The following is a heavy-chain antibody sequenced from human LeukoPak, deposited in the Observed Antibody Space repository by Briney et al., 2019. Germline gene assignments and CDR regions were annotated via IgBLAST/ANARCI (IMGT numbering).Heavy chain of an antibody. J-gene: IGHJ4*02. D-gene: IGHD3-22*01. Sequence: SGPTLVNPTQTLTLTCTFSGFSLSTSGVGVGWIRQPPGKALEWLALIYWNDDKRYSPSLKSRLTITKDTSKNQVVLTMTNMDPVDTATYYCAHPSFYYYDSSVSPFDYWGQGTLVTVSS. CDR2: IYWNDDK. V-gene: IGHV2-5*01. CDR1: GFSLSTSGVG. CDR3: AHPSFYYYDSSVSPFDY.